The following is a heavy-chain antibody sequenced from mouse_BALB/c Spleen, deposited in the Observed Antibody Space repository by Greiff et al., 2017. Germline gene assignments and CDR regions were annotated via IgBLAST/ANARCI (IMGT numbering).Heavy chain of an antibody. V-gene: IGHV2-3*01. CDR1: GFSLTSYG. CDR3: AKDSSGYVHWFAY. D-gene: IGHD3-2*01. Sequence: VQLQQSGPGLVAPSQSLSITCTVSGFSLTSYGVSWVRQPPGKGLDWLGVIWGDGSTNYHAAPISRLSISKDNSKSQVFLRLNSLQTDDTATYYCAKDSSGYVHWFAYWGQGTLVTVSA. J-gene: IGHJ3*01. CDR2: IWGDGST.